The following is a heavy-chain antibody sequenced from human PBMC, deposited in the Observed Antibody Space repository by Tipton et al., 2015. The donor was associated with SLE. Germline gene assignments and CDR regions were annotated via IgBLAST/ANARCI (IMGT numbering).Heavy chain of an antibody. CDR2: IYYSGST. D-gene: IGHD7-27*01. CDR3: ARDSANWGMYYFDY. V-gene: IGHV4-59*01. J-gene: IGHJ4*02. Sequence: TLSLTCTVSGGSISSYYWSWIRQPPGKGLEWIGYIYYSGSTNYNPSLKSRVTISVDTSKNQFSLKLSSVTAADTAVYYCARDSANWGMYYFDYWGQGTLVTVSS. CDR1: GGSISSYY.